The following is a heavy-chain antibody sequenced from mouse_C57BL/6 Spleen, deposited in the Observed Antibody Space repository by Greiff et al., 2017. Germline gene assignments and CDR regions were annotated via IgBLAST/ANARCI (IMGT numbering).Heavy chain of an antibody. D-gene: IGHD1-1*01. CDR2: IYPGDGDT. J-gene: IGHJ2*01. CDR1: GYAFSSSW. V-gene: IGHV1-82*01. CDR3: ARSLRLDFDY. Sequence: QVQLQQSGPELVKPGASVKISCKASGYAFSSSWMNWVKQRPGKGLEWIGRIYPGDGDTNYNGKFKGKATLTADKSSSTAYMQLSSLTSEDSAVYFCARSLRLDFDYWGQGTTLTVSS.